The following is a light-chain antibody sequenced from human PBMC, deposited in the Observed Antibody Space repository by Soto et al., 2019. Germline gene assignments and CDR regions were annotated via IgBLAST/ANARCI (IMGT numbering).Light chain of an antibody. J-gene: IGKJ5*01. Sequence: ETVMTQSPATLSVSPGERVTLSCRASQSVSLNLAWYQQKPGQAPRLLIYGASTRPIGIPDRFTGSGSGTEFTLSITALQAEDFALYYCQQYHDWPPITFGQGTRLEIK. CDR3: QQYHDWPPIT. CDR1: QSVSLN. CDR2: GAS. V-gene: IGKV3-15*01.